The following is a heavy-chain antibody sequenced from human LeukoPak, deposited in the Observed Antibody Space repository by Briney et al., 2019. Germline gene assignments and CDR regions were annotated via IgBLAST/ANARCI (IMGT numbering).Heavy chain of an antibody. D-gene: IGHD4-23*01. CDR2: ISDSGNT. J-gene: IGHJ4*02. CDR3: ARQGDGGRAYDH. CDR1: GASINNSTYY. V-gene: IGHV4-39*01. Sequence: KTSETLSLTCTVPGASINNSTYYWGWIRQPPGKGLEWIGTISDSGNTYFNPSLRSRVTIPVDTSKNQFSLKLTSVTAADTAVYYCARQGDGGRAYDHWGQGTLVTVSS.